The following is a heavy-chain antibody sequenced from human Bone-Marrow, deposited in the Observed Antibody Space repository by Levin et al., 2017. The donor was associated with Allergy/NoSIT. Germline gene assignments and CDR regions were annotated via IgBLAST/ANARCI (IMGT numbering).Heavy chain of an antibody. CDR3: ARRTDAYCGGDCYLGNNWFDP. CDR1: GYTFTGYY. Sequence: VASVKVSCKASGYTFTGYYMHWVRQAPGQGLEWMGWINPNSGGTNYAQKFQGWVTMTRDTSISTAYMELSRLRSDDTAVYYCARRTDAYCGGDCYLGNNWFDPWGQGTLVTVSS. D-gene: IGHD2-21*02. CDR2: INPNSGGT. V-gene: IGHV1-2*04. J-gene: IGHJ5*02.